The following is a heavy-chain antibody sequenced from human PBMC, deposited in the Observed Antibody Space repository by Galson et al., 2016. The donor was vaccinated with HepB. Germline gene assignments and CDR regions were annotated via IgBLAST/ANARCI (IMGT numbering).Heavy chain of an antibody. J-gene: IGHJ4*02. CDR3: ARHVCHYGYFDY. D-gene: IGHD5/OR15-5a*01. V-gene: IGHV4-39*01. Sequence: TLSLTCTVSGDSISSGPYYWGWIRQPPGKGLEWIGRLHHSGSTYSNPSLQSRVTISVDMSKNQFSLKLTSVSAAATAFYYYARHVCHYGYFDYWGQGTLVTVSS. CDR2: LHHSGST. CDR1: GDSISSGPYY.